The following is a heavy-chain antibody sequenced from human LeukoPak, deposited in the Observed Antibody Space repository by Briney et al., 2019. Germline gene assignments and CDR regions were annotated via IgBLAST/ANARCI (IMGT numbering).Heavy chain of an antibody. J-gene: IGHJ6*02. V-gene: IGHV4-4*07. D-gene: IGHD6-19*01. CDR2: IYTSGST. Sequence: SETLSLTCTVSGGSISSYYWSWIRQPAGKGLEWIGRIYTSGSTNYNPSLKSRVTMSVDTSKNQFSLKLSSVTAADTAVYYCAKGSSGWSLYYYYGMDVWGQGTTVTVSS. CDR1: GGSISSYY. CDR3: AKGSSGWSLYYYYGMDV.